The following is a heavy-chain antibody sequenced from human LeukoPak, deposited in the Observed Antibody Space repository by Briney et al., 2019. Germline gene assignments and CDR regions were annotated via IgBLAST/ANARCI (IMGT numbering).Heavy chain of an antibody. Sequence: PGGSLRLSCAASGFTVSSNYMSGVRQAPGKGLEWVAVIWYDGSNQYYVDSVKGRFTVSRDNAKNTLYLQMNSLRAEDTAVYYCATDRNSGKYYDYWGQGTLVTVSS. CDR1: GFTVSSNY. D-gene: IGHD1-26*01. J-gene: IGHJ4*02. CDR3: ATDRNSGKYYDY. CDR2: IWYDGSNQ. V-gene: IGHV3-33*08.